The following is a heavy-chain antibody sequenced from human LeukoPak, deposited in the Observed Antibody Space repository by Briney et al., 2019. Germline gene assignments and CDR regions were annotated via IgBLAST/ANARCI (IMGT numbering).Heavy chain of an antibody. J-gene: IGHJ4*02. D-gene: IGHD3-10*01. V-gene: IGHV4-31*03. CDR1: GGSISSGGYY. CDR3: ARERNYYGSGSYLIL. Sequence: SETLSLTCTVSGGSISSGGYYWSWIRQTPGKGLEWFGSIYYSGSTYYNPSLKSRVTISVDTSKNQFSLKLSSVTAADTAVYYCARERNYYGSGSYLILWGQGTLVTVSS. CDR2: IYYSGST.